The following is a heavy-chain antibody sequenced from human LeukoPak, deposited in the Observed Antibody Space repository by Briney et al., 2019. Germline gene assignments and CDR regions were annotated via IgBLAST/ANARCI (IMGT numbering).Heavy chain of an antibody. CDR2: IIPIFGTA. CDR3: ATNIVVVPAAIGSGWFDP. J-gene: IGHJ5*02. Sequence: SVKVSCKASGGTFISYAISWVRQAPGQGLEWMGRIIPIFGTANYAQKFQGRVTITADKSTSTAYMELSSLRSEDTAVYYCATNIVVVPAAIGSGWFDPWGQGTLVTVSS. V-gene: IGHV1-69*06. CDR1: GGTFISYA. D-gene: IGHD2-2*01.